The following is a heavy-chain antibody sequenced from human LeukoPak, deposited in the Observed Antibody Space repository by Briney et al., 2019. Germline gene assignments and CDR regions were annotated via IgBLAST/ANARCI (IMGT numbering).Heavy chain of an antibody. CDR1: GFTFSSYA. J-gene: IGHJ3*02. CDR2: ISGSGGST. Sequence: GGSLRLSCAASGFTFSSYAMSWVRQAPGKGLEWVSAISGSGGSTYYADSVKGRFTIARDNSKNTLYLQINSLRAADTAVYYCAKTPGSSIAARRVQNAFDIWGQGTMVTVSS. D-gene: IGHD6-6*01. V-gene: IGHV3-23*01. CDR3: AKTPGSSIAARRVQNAFDI.